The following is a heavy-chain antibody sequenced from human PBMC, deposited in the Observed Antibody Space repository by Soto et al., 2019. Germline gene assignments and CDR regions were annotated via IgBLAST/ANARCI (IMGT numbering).Heavy chain of an antibody. CDR2: IVVGRGIT. CDR1: GGTFSSYT. J-gene: IGHJ6*02. D-gene: IGHD3-10*01. CDR3: AADHTSMVRGVYYYYGMDV. V-gene: IGHV1-58*02. Sequence: GASVKVSCKASGGTFSSYTISWVRQAPGQGLEWIGWIVVGRGITNYAQKFQERVTITRDMSTSTAYMELSSLRSEDTAVYYCAADHTSMVRGVYYYYGMDVWGQGTTVTVS.